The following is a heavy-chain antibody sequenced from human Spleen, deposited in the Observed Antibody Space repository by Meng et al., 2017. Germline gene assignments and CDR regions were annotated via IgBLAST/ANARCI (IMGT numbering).Heavy chain of an antibody. CDR2: IKSNPDGGTI. V-gene: IGHV3-15*01. J-gene: IGHJ4*02. D-gene: IGHD5-12*01. CDR1: GFTFSNAW. Sequence: GGSLRLSCEGSGFTFSNAWMTWVRQVPGKRLEWIGRIKSNPDGGTIDYGASVKGRFIISRDDSKNTVYLQMNSLKIEDSAVYYCSGHTDYWGQGTLVTVSS. CDR3: SGHTDY.